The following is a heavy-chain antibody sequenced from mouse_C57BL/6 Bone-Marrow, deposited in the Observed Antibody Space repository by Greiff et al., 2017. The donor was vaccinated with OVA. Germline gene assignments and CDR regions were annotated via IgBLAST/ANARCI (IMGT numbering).Heavy chain of an antibody. CDR3: ARRDYGSTWFAY. CDR1: GFTFSDYG. CDR2: ISRGSSTI. Sequence: DVQLVESGGGLVKPGGSLKLSCAASGFTFSDYGMHWVRQAPEKGLEWVAYISRGSSTIYYEDTVKGRVTLSTDNAKNTLFLQMSSLRSEDTAMYYCARRDYGSTWFAYWGQGTLVTVSA. D-gene: IGHD1-1*01. V-gene: IGHV5-17*01. J-gene: IGHJ3*01.